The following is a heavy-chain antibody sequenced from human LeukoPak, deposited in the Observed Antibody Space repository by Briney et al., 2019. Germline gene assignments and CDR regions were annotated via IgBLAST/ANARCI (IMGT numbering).Heavy chain of an antibody. CDR2: IRYDGSNK. Sequence: GGSLRLSCAASGFTFSSYGMHWVRQAPGKGLEWVAFIRYDGSNKYYADSVKGRFTISRDNAKNSLYLQMNSLRAEDTAVYYCAKVDPGTDWYFDLWGRGTLVTVSS. J-gene: IGHJ2*01. V-gene: IGHV3-30*02. D-gene: IGHD3-10*01. CDR3: AKVDPGTDWYFDL. CDR1: GFTFSSYG.